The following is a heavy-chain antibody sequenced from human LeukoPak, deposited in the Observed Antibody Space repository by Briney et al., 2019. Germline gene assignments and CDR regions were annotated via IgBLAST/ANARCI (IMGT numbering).Heavy chain of an antibody. CDR2: ISYDGSNK. J-gene: IGHJ4*02. CDR1: GFTFSSYA. CDR3: AREGYSYGRHLYYFDY. D-gene: IGHD5-18*01. Sequence: PGRSLRLSCAASGFTFSSYAMHWVRQAPGKGLEWVAVISYDGSNKYYADSVKGRFTISRDNSKNTLYLQMNSLRAEDTAVYYCAREGYSYGRHLYYFDYWGQGTLVTVS. V-gene: IGHV3-30*01.